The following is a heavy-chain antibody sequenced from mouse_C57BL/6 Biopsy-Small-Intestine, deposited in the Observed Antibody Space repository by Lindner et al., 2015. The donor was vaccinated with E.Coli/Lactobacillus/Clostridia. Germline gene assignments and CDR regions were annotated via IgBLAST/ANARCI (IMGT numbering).Heavy chain of an antibody. Sequence: VQLQESGGDLVKPGGSLKLSCAASGFTFSNYAMSWVRQTPDKRLEWVATISSGGSYTNYPDSVKGRFTISRDNAKNTLYLQMSSLKSEDTAMYYCARQGSYDYFDYWGQGTTLTVSS. CDR2: ISSGGSYT. CDR1: GFTFSNYA. CDR3: ARQGSYDYFDY. J-gene: IGHJ2*01. V-gene: IGHV5-6*01. D-gene: IGHD2-12*01.